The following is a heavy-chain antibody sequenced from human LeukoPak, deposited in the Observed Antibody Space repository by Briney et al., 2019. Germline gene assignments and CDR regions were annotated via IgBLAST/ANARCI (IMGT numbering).Heavy chain of an antibody. CDR2: INPNSGGT. CDR3: ARDIRTGLDYYDSSGYYPHYFDY. CDR1: GYTFTGYY. Sequence: ASVKVSCKASGYTFTGYYMHWVRQAPGQGVEGMGWINPNSGGTNYAQKFQGRVTMTRDTSISTAYMELSRLTSDDTAVYYCARDIRTGLDYYDSSGYYPHYFDYWGQGTLVTVSS. D-gene: IGHD3-22*01. V-gene: IGHV1-2*02. J-gene: IGHJ4*02.